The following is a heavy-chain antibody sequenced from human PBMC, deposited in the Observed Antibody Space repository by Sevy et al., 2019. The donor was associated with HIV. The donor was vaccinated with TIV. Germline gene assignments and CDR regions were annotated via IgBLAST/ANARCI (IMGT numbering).Heavy chain of an antibody. CDR3: ARVNCSGGSCYYYYGMDV. V-gene: IGHV3-53*01. CDR2: IYSGGGT. J-gene: IGHJ6*02. Sequence: GGSLRLSCAASGFTVSSNYMSWVRQAPGKGLEWVSVIYSGGGTYYADSVKGRFTISRDNSKNTLYLQMNSLRAEDTAVYYAARVNCSGGSCYYYYGMDVWGQGTTVTVSS. D-gene: IGHD2-15*01. CDR1: GFTVSSNY.